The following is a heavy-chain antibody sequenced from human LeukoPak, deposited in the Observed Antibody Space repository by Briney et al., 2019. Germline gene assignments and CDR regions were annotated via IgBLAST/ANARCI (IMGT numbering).Heavy chain of an antibody. D-gene: IGHD3-16*01. CDR2: IKQDGNEK. CDR1: EFTFSNYW. J-gene: IGHJ6*02. V-gene: IGHV3-7*04. Sequence: TGGSLGLSCAASEFTFSNYWMSWVRQAPGKGLEWVANIKQDGNEKYYVDSVRGRFTISRDNAKNSLYLQMNSLRAEDTAIYYCARFGLRYYYAMDVWGQGTTVTVSS. CDR3: ARFGLRYYYAMDV.